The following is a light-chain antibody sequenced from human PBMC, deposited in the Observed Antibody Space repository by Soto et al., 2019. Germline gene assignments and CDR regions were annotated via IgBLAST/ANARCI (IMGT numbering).Light chain of an antibody. CDR3: QHYNNWPPWT. V-gene: IGKV3-15*01. Sequence: EIVMTQSPVTLSVSPGERATLSCRASQSVSTKLAWYQQKPGQAPRLLIYGASTRATGIPARFSGSGSGTEFTLTISSLQSEDLAVYFCQHYNNWPPWTFGQGNKVEI. CDR2: GAS. J-gene: IGKJ1*01. CDR1: QSVSTK.